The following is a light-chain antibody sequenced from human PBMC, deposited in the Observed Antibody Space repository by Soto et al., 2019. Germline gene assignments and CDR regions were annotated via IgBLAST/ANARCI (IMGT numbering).Light chain of an antibody. CDR1: QSLSSNY. V-gene: IGKV3-20*01. CDR3: QHYGCSAIFP. J-gene: IGKJ3*01. CDR2: GAS. Sequence: EIVLTQSPGTLSLSPGERATLSCRASQSLSSNYLAWYQPKPGQAPRLLIYGASSRASGIPDRFSGSGSGTDFTVSIGSLEPEDFVVYYCQHYGCSAIFPLGPGTTVDIK.